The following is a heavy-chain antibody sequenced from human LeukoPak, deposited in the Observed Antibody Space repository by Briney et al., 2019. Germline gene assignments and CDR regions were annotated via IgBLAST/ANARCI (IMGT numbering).Heavy chain of an antibody. D-gene: IGHD6-19*01. CDR1: GFTFSNYI. CDR2: ILEDGSNQ. V-gene: IGHV3-30*04. Sequence: GGSLRLSCAASGFTFSNYIMHWVRQAPGKGLDWVAVILEDGSNQYYADSVRGRFTISRDNSKNTLFLQMNSLRGEDTAMYYCARVQGGGYRTADYWGQGTLVTVSS. CDR3: ARVQGGGYRTADY. J-gene: IGHJ4*02.